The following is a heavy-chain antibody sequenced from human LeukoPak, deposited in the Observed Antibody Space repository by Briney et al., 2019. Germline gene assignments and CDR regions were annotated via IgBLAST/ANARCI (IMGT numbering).Heavy chain of an antibody. Sequence: GGSLRLSCAASGFTFSSYEMNWFRQAPGKGLEWISYISSSGSSLYYADSVKGRFTISRDNAKNSLYLQMNSLTAEDTGIYYCARVSALDYWGRGTLVTVSS. CDR2: ISSSGSSL. V-gene: IGHV3-48*03. J-gene: IGHJ4*02. CDR3: ARVSALDY. CDR1: GFTFSSYE.